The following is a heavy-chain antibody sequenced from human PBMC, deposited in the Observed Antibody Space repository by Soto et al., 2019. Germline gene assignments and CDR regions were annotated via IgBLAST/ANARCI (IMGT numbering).Heavy chain of an antibody. D-gene: IGHD1-26*01. CDR3: AIKLNCNSGSCEVLAL. V-gene: IGHV4-59*01. CDR2: MHYSGIT. J-gene: IGHJ6*01. CDR1: VGSISSYY. Sequence: SETLSLTCTVSVGSISSYYWSWIRQPPGKGLEWIGYMHYSGITSYNPSLKGRVTMSVDTSKNQFSLKLNSVTAADTAVYYCAIKLNCNSGSCEVLALSGQGTTVT.